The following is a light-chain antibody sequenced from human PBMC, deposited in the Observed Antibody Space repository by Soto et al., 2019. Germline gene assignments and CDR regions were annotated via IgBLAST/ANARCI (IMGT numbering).Light chain of an antibody. V-gene: IGLV1-40*01. CDR2: GNS. CDR1: SSNIGAGYD. J-gene: IGLJ1*01. CDR3: QSYDSSLSGYV. Sequence: QSVLTQPPSVSGAGGQRVTISCTGSSSNIGAGYDVHWYQQLPGTAPKLLIYGNSNRPSGVPDRFSGSKSGTSASLAITGLQAEDEADYYCQSYDSSLSGYVFGTGTKVTVL.